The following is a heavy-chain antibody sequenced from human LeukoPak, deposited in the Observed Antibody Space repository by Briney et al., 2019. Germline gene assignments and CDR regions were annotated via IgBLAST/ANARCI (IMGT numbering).Heavy chain of an antibody. CDR3: ARGGWFIVDY. Sequence: GSLRLSCAASGFTFSSYWMHWVRQPPGKGLVWVSRINGDGSSTRYADSVKGRFTVSRDNAKNTLYLQMNSLRAEDTAVYYCARGGWFIVDYWGQGTLVTVSS. J-gene: IGHJ4*02. D-gene: IGHD3-10*01. CDR2: INGDGSST. CDR1: GFTFSSYW. V-gene: IGHV3-74*01.